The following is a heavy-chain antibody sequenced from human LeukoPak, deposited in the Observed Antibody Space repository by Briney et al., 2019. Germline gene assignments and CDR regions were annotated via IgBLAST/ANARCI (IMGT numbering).Heavy chain of an antibody. Sequence: PSETLSLTCTVSGGSISSSSYYWGWIRQPPGKGLEWIGSIYYSGSTYYNPSLKSRVTISVDTSKNQFSLKLSSVTAADTAVYYYARHLSVGATTDFDYWGQGTLVTVSS. D-gene: IGHD1-26*01. J-gene: IGHJ4*02. CDR3: ARHLSVGATTDFDY. V-gene: IGHV4-39*01. CDR1: GGSISSSSYY. CDR2: IYYSGST.